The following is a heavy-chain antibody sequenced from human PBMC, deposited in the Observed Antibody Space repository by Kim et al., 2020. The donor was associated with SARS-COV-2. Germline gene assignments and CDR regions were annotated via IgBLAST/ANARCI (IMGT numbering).Heavy chain of an antibody. CDR1: GFTFSSYG. CDR3: AKEQWLSTYYYYVMYV. J-gene: IGHJ6*02. V-gene: IGHV3-30*18. CDR2: ISYHGSNK. D-gene: IGHD6-19*01. Sequence: GGSLRLSCAASGFTFSSYGMHWVRQAPGKGLEWVAVISYHGSNKYYADSVKGRFTISRDNSKNTLYLQMNSLRAEATAVYYCAKEQWLSTYYYYVMYVWGLGTTVTVSS.